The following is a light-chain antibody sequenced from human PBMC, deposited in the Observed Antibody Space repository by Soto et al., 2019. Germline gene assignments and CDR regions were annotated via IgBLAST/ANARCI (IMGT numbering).Light chain of an antibody. CDR3: HHYNAYPQT. CDR1: QSISSW. J-gene: IGKJ5*01. CDR2: DAS. V-gene: IGKV1-5*01. Sequence: IQMTQSPSTLSGSLGDRFTISCRASQSISSWLAWYPQKPGKAPQLLTYDASTLNSGVPSRFSGSGFGTDFTLTISSLQPEAFANYYCHHYNAYPQTFGQRTRLEIK.